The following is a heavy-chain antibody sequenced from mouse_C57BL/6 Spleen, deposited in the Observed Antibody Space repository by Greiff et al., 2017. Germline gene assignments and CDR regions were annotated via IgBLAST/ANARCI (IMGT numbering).Heavy chain of an antibody. V-gene: IGHV1-9*01. J-gene: IGHJ2*01. CDR3: GREDYGSNYFDY. CDR1: GYTFTGYW. D-gene: IGHD1-1*01. Sequence: VQLQQSGAELVKPGASVKLSCKATGYTFTGYWMEWVKQRPGHGLEWIGEILPGGGYTNYNEKFKGRATFTADTSSNTAYMQLSSLTNEDSVIYCCGREDYGSNYFDYWGQGTTVTVSS. CDR2: ILPGGGYT.